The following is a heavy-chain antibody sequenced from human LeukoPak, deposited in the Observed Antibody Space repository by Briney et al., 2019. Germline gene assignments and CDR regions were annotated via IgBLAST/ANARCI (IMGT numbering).Heavy chain of an antibody. CDR3: ARASGHYGDYPFDY. CDR1: GFTFSSYG. Sequence: PGRSLRLSCAASGFTFSSYGMHWVSQAPGKGLEWVAVIWYDGSNKYYADSVKGRSTISRDNSKNTLYLQMNSLRTEDTAVYYCARASGHYGDYPFDYWGQGTLVTVSS. V-gene: IGHV3-33*01. CDR2: IWYDGSNK. J-gene: IGHJ4*02. D-gene: IGHD4-17*01.